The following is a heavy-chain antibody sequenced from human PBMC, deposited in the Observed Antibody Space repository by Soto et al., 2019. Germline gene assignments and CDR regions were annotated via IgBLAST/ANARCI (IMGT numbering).Heavy chain of an antibody. V-gene: IGHV1-58*01. J-gene: IGHJ6*02. CDR3: AAVGISSSWYWYYYYGMDV. D-gene: IGHD6-13*01. Sequence: GASVKVSCKASGFTFTSSAVQWVRQARGQRLEWIGWIVVGSGNTNYAQKFQERVTITRDMSTSTAYMELSSLRSEDTAVYYCAAVGISSSWYWYYYYGMDVWGQGTTVTGSS. CDR2: IVVGSGNT. CDR1: GFTFTSSA.